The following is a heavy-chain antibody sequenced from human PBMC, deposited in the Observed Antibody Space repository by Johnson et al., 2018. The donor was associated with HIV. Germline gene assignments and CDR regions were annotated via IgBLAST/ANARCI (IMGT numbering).Heavy chain of an antibody. CDR2: IYCCGRT. CDR1: GFTSSSNY. V-gene: IGHV3-53*01. Sequence: VQLVESGGGLIQPGGSLRLSCAASGFTSSSNYMSWVRQAPGKALEWVSVIYCCGRTYYADPVKGRFTISRDNSKNTLYLQMNSLRAEDTAVYYCARSQPEEYSSSSDAFDIWGQGTMVTVSS. J-gene: IGHJ3*02. D-gene: IGHD6-6*01. CDR3: ARSQPEEYSSSSDAFDI.